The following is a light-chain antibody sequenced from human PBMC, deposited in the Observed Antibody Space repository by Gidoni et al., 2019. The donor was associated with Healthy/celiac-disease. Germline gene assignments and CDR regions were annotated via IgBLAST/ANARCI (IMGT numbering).Light chain of an antibody. CDR2: LGS. CDR1: QSLLHSNGYNY. V-gene: IGKV2-28*01. J-gene: IGKJ1*01. Sequence: DIVMTQSTLSLPVTPGEPASISCRSSQSLLHSNGYNYLDWYLQKPGQSPQLLIYLGSNRASGVPDRFSGSGSGTDFTLKISRVEAEDVGVYYCMQALQTPWTFGKGIKVEIK. CDR3: MQALQTPWT.